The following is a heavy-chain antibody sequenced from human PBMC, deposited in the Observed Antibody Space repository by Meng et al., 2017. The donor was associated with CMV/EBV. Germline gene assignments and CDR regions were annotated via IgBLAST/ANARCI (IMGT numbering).Heavy chain of an antibody. J-gene: IGHJ4*02. Sequence: QVQLRESGPGLVTPSGTLSLTCTVSGFSISRNCYYWGWIGQPPGKGREWIGSIYYSGSTYYNPSLKSRVTISVDTSKNQFSLQLSSVTAADTAVYYCARDYGNLRQDYWGQGTLVTVSS. CDR3: ARDYGNLRQDY. V-gene: IGHV4-39*07. D-gene: IGHD4-11*01. CDR2: IYYSGST. CDR1: GFSISRNCYY.